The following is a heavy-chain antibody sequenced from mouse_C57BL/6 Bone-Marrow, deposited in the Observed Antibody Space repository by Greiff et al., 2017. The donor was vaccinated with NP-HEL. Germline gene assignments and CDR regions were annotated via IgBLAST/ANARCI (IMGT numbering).Heavy chain of an antibody. Sequence: VQLQQPGAELVMPGASVKLSCKASGYTFTSYWMHWVKQRPGQGLEWIGEIDPSDSYTNYNQKFKGKSTLTVDKSSSTAYRQLSSLTSEDSAVYYCARDTVVAKDYAMDYWGQGTSVTVSS. V-gene: IGHV1-69*01. J-gene: IGHJ4*01. D-gene: IGHD1-1*01. CDR2: IDPSDSYT. CDR3: ARDTVVAKDYAMDY. CDR1: GYTFTSYW.